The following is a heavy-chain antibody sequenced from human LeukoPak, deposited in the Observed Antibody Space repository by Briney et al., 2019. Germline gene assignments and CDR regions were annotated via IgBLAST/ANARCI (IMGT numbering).Heavy chain of an antibody. CDR3: ATGYDSSGFDY. V-gene: IGHV1-24*01. Sequence: ASVKVSCKVSGYTLTELSMHWVRQAPGKGLEWMGGFDPEDGETIYAQKFQGRVTMTGDTSTDTAYMELSSLRSEDTAVYYCATGYDSSGFDYWGQGTLVTVSS. J-gene: IGHJ4*02. D-gene: IGHD3-22*01. CDR2: FDPEDGET. CDR1: GYTLTELS.